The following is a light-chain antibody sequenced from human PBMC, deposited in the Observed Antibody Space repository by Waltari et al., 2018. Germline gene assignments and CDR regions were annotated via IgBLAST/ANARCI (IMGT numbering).Light chain of an antibody. CDR1: QTISTY. J-gene: IGKJ1*01. CDR2: AAS. V-gene: IGKV1-39*01. CDR3: QQSYSNSWT. Sequence: DIQMTQSPPSLSASVGDRVTISCRASQTISTYLHWYQQKPGKAPKLLIYAASSLHSGVPSRFSGSGSGTDFTLTISSQQPEDFATYYCQQSYSNSWTFGQGTKVEIK.